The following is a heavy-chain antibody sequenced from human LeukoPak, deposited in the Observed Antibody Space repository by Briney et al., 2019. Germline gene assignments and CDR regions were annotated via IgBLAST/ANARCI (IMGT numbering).Heavy chain of an antibody. CDR1: GGSFSGYY. D-gene: IGHD3-22*01. CDR3: ARDTHSRGLFLGFEP. CDR2: INHSGST. V-gene: IGHV4-34*01. Sequence: SETLSLTCAVYGGSFSGYYWSWIRQPPGKGLEWVGEINHSGSTNYSPSLKSRVTISVDRSKNQFSLKLSSVTAADTAVYYCARDTHSRGLFLGFEPWGQGTLVTVSS. J-gene: IGHJ5*02.